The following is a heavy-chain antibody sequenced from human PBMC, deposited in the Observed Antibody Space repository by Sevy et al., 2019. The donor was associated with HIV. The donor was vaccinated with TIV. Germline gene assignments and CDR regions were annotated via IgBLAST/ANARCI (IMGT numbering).Heavy chain of an antibody. J-gene: IGHJ6*02. Sequence: GGSLRLSCAASGFTFSTYDMSWVRQAPGKGVEWISYISSSSSNIYYADSVKGRFTISRDNAKNSLFVQMHSLRAEDTAVYYCAREGGYTDQGMDVWGPGTTVTVSS. CDR2: ISSSSSNI. CDR3: AREGGYTDQGMDV. D-gene: IGHD5-12*01. V-gene: IGHV3-48*01. CDR1: GFTFSTYD.